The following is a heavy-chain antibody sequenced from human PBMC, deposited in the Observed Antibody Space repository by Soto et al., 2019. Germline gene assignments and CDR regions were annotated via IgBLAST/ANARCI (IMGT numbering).Heavy chain of an antibody. J-gene: IGHJ5*02. CDR3: ARAGGHCSSTSCSWFNP. Sequence: QVQLVESGGGVVQPGRSLRLSCAASGFTFSSYAMHWVRQAPGKGLEWVEVISYDGSNKYYADSVKGRFTISRDNSKNTLYLQMNSLRAEDTAVYYCARAGGHCSSTSCSWFNPWGQGTLVTVTS. V-gene: IGHV3-30-3*01. D-gene: IGHD2-2*01. CDR1: GFTFSSYA. CDR2: ISYDGSNK.